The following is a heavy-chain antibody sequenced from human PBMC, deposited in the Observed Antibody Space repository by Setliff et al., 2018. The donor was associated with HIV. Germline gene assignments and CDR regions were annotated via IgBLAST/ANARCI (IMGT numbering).Heavy chain of an antibody. CDR2: VFSGGSS. V-gene: IGHV4-39*01. J-gene: IGHJ4*03. CDR3: ARYGPASVIWFGYLDY. D-gene: IGHD3-10*01. CDR1: GDSISGNYY. Sequence: SETLSLTCTVSGDSISGNYYWAWIRQPPGKGLEWIATVFSGGSSKYNPSLWSRVTISVDTSKNQFYLKMDSVTAADTAFYYCARYGPASVIWFGYLDYWVPETLLVTVSS.